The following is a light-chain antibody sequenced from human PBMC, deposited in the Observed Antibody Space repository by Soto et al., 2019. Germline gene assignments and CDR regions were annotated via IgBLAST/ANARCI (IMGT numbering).Light chain of an antibody. J-gene: IGKJ5*01. Sequence: DIQMTQSPSTLSASVGDRVTITCRASQSISSCLAWYQQKPGKAPKLLIYDASDLETGVPSRFSGSVSGSDFPFTFSNVQPEDVATYFCQHYHTLPPELTFGQGTRLEIK. CDR1: QSISSC. CDR2: DAS. V-gene: IGKV1-33*01. CDR3: QHYHTLPPELT.